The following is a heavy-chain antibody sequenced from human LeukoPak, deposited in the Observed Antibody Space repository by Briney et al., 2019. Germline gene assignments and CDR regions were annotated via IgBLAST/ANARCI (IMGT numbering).Heavy chain of an antibody. CDR3: ARHLTDYYDSSGLYALHC. Sequence: ASVKVSCKASGYIFRSYGINWVRQAPGQGLEWLGWVSAYNGDTNYAQKLQGRFTMTTDTSTSTAYMELRSLRSDDTAVYFCARHLTDYYDSSGLYALHCWRQGTMVTVSS. D-gene: IGHD3-22*01. CDR2: VSAYNGDT. CDR1: GYIFRSYG. J-gene: IGHJ3*01. V-gene: IGHV1-18*01.